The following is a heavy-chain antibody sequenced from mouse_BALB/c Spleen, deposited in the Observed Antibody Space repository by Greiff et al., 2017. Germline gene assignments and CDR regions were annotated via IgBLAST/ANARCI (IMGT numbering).Heavy chain of an antibody. V-gene: IGHV1-7*01. CDR3: AREGYDYDGYAMDY. Sequence: VQLQQSGAELAKPGASVKMSCKASGYTFTSYWMHWVKQRPGQGLEWIGYINPSTGYTEYNQKFKDKATLTADKSSSTAYMQLSSLTSEDSAVYYCAREGYDYDGYAMDYWGQGTSVTVSS. D-gene: IGHD2-4*01. J-gene: IGHJ4*01. CDR1: GYTFTSYW. CDR2: INPSTGYT.